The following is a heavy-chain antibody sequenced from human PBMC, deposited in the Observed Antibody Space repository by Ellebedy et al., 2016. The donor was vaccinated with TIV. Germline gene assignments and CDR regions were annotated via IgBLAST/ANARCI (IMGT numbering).Heavy chain of an antibody. D-gene: IGHD2-15*01. J-gene: IGHJ4*02. CDR1: GYTFTSYG. V-gene: IGHV1-18*01. CDR3: ARVYCSGGSCVTLPDY. Sequence: ASVKVSCKASGYTFTSYGISWVRQAPGQGLEWMGWISAYNGNTNYAQKLQGRVTMTTDTSTSTAYMELRSLRSDDTAVYYCARVYCSGGSCVTLPDYWGQGTLVTVSS. CDR2: ISAYNGNT.